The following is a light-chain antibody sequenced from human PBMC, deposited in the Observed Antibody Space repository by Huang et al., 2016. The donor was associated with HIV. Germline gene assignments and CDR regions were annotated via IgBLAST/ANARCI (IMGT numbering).Light chain of an antibody. CDR2: DAS. V-gene: IGKV3-11*01. Sequence: EIVLTQSPATLSLSAGERATLSCRASQTVSRYLAWYQQKPGQAPSLIIYDASKRATDIPGRFSGSGSGTDFTLTISSLEPEDVAVYYCQQRANWPPVTFGQGTRLEMK. J-gene: IGKJ5*01. CDR3: QQRANWPPVT. CDR1: QTVSRY.